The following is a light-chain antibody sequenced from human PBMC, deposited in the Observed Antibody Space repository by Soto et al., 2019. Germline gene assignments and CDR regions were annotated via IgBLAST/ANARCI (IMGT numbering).Light chain of an antibody. V-gene: IGKV1-8*01. CDR2: AAS. CDR1: QGISSY. J-gene: IGKJ4*01. Sequence: AIRMTQSPSSLSASTGDRVTITCRASQGISSYLDWYQQKPGKAPKLLIYAASTLQSGVPSRFSGSGSGTDFTLTISCLQSEDFATYYCQQYDSYPLTFGGGTKVEIK. CDR3: QQYDSYPLT.